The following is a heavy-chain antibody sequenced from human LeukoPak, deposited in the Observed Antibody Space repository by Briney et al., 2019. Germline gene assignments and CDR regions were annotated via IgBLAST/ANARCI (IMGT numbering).Heavy chain of an antibody. D-gene: IGHD1-1*01. CDR3: ARGRVSSSTWYSTYYYYFYMDV. CDR1: GDSISSGDYY. J-gene: IGHJ6*03. Sequence: SETLSLTCTVSGDSISSGDYYWSWIRQPAGKGLEWIGRISSSGGTNYNPSLKSRITMSVDTSKNLFSLRLRSVTAADTAVYFCARGRVSSSTWYSTYYYYFYMDVWGKGTTVTVSS. CDR2: ISSSGGT. V-gene: IGHV4-61*02.